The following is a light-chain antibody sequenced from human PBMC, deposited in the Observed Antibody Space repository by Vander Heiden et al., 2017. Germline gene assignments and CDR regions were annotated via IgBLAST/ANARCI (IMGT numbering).Light chain of an antibody. V-gene: IGLV2-14*03. CDR1: SSDARGHVF. CDR3: CSFTSTTTYV. CDR2: DVT. Sequence: QSALTQSASVSGSPGQSITISCTGTSSDARGHVFVSRYQQHPGKAPKLVIYDVTNRPSGISERFSGSKSGNTASLTISGLQAEDEADYYCCSFTSTTTYVFGTGTQVTVL. J-gene: IGLJ1*01.